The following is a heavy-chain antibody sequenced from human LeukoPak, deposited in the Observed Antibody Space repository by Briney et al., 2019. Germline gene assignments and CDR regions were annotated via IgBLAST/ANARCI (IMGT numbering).Heavy chain of an antibody. CDR2: INHSGST. CDR3: ARKGRGPAAIRSYDY. CDR1: GGSFSGYY. J-gene: IGHJ4*02. Sequence: SETLSLTCAVYGGSFSGYYWSWIRQPPGKGLEWIGEINHSGSTNYNPSLKSRVTISVDTSKNQFSLKLSSVTAADTAVYYCARKGRGPAAIRSYDYWGQGTLVTVSS. D-gene: IGHD2-2*01. V-gene: IGHV4-34*01.